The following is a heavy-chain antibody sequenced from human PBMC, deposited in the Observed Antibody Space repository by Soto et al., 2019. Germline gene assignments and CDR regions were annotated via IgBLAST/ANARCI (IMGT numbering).Heavy chain of an antibody. J-gene: IGHJ6*02. CDR2: MWFDGTGE. D-gene: IGHD7-27*01. CDR3: ARDIIVPAELGYYYYGMDV. Sequence: QVQLVESGGGVVQPERSLRLSCAASGFTFRNCGIHWVRQAPGKGLEWVAVMWFDGTGEYYADSVKGRFTISRDNSEGTLYLQMSSLRAEDTAVYYCARDIIVPAELGYYYYGMDVWGQGTTVTVSS. CDR1: GFTFRNCG. V-gene: IGHV3-33*01.